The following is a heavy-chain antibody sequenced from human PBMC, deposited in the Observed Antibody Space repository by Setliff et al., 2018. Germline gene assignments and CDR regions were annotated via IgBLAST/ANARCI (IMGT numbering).Heavy chain of an antibody. J-gene: IGHJ6*02. CDR2: IFHSGST. CDR3: ARDRSIYNIWSGDNTGYYGMDV. V-gene: IGHV4-38-2*02. Sequence: PSETLSLTCTVSGYSISSGYYWGWIRQPPGKGLEWIGSIFHSGSTFYSPSLKRRVTISEDMSKNQFFLKLSSVTAADTAVYYCARDRSIYNIWSGDNTGYYGMDVWGQGTTVTVSS. CDR1: GYSISSGYY. D-gene: IGHD3-3*01.